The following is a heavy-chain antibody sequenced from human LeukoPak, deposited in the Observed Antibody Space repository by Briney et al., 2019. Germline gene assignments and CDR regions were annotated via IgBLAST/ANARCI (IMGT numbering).Heavy chain of an antibody. CDR2: ISDDGRSK. J-gene: IGHJ4*02. Sequence: GGSLRLSCAASGFTFSGYWMHWVRQVPGKGLVWISYISDDGRSKGYADSVQGRFTISRDNAKNTLSLQMNSLRVDDTAVYYCAKQDTGSYLGGYWGQGTLVTVSS. CDR3: AKQDTGSYLGGY. CDR1: GFTFSGYW. V-gene: IGHV3-74*01. D-gene: IGHD1-26*01.